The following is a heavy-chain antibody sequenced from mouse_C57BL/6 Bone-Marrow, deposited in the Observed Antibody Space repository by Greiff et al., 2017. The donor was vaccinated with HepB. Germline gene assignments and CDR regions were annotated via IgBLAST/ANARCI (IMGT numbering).Heavy chain of an antibody. J-gene: IGHJ3*01. CDR3: AYDYDGAWFAY. CDR2: IDPSDSYT. Sequence: QVQLKQPGAELVKPGASVKLSCKASGYTFTSYWMQWVKQRPGQGLEWIGEIDPSDSYTNYNQKFKGKATLTVDTSSSTAYMQLSSLTSEDSAVYYCAYDYDGAWFAYWGQGTLVTVSA. CDR1: GYTFTSYW. V-gene: IGHV1-50*01. D-gene: IGHD2-4*01.